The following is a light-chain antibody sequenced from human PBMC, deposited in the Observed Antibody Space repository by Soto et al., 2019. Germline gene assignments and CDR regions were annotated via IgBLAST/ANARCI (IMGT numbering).Light chain of an antibody. V-gene: IGKV3-11*01. CDR1: QSVGGH. CDR3: QQRNNWPPSIT. J-gene: IGKJ5*01. Sequence: EIVLTQSPATLSLSPVEIATLSCRASQSVGGHLAWYQQKPGQAPRLLIYDASDRATGIPARFSGSGSETDFTLTISSLEPDDFAVYYCQQRNNWPPSITFGQGTRLEIK. CDR2: DAS.